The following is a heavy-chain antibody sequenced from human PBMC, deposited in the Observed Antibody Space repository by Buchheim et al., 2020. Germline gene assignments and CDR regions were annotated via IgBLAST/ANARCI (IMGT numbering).Heavy chain of an antibody. Sequence: QVQLQESGPGLVKPSETLSLTCTVSGGSISSYYWSWIRQPPGKGLEWIGYIYYSGSTNYNPSLKSRVTISVDTSKNQFSLKLSSVTAADTAVYYCARDLYCSGGSCSGTYYYYYGMDVWGQGTT. D-gene: IGHD2-15*01. CDR2: IYYSGST. V-gene: IGHV4-59*01. CDR3: ARDLYCSGGSCSGTYYYYYGMDV. CDR1: GGSISSYY. J-gene: IGHJ6*02.